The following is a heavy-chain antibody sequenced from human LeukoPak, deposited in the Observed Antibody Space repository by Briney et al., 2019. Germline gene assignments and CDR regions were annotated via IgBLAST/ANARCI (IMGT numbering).Heavy chain of an antibody. Sequence: ASVTVSCKASGYTFTSYGISWVRQAPGQGLEWMGGIIPIFGTANYAQKFQGRVTITADESTSTAYMELSSLRSEDTAVYYCARDAVRGFLEWLLSGYYSPYYYYGMDVWGQGTTVTVSS. CDR1: GYTFTSYG. V-gene: IGHV1-69*13. J-gene: IGHJ6*02. CDR2: IIPIFGTA. CDR3: ARDAVRGFLEWLLSGYYSPYYYYGMDV. D-gene: IGHD3-3*01.